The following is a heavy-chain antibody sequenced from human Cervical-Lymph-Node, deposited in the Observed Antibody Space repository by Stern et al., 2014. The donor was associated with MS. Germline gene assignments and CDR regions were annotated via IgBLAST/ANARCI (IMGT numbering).Heavy chain of an antibody. CDR2: IWYDGSNR. Sequence: VQLVESGGGVVQPGRSLRLSCAASGFTFSSSGMRWVRQAPGKGLEWLAIIWYDGSNRYYADSVKGRFTISRDNSKNTLYLQMNSLRADDTAVYYCAREGGNTAEYFQHWGQGTLVTVSS. D-gene: IGHD4-23*01. CDR3: AREGGNTAEYFQH. CDR1: GFTFSSSG. V-gene: IGHV3-33*01. J-gene: IGHJ1*01.